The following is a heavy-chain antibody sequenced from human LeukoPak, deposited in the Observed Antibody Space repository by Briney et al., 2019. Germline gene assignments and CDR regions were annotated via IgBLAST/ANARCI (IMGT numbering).Heavy chain of an antibody. Sequence: GGSLKLSCEASGFTFSDHWMQWVRQAPGKGLVWVSRINSDGSSTTHAHSVKGRFTMSRDNAKNTLYLQMNSLRAEDTAVYHCVRDSSGTAWGERALVTVSS. CDR2: INSDGSST. D-gene: IGHD3-22*01. J-gene: IGHJ1*01. CDR1: GFTFSDHW. CDR3: VRDSSGTA. V-gene: IGHV3-74*01.